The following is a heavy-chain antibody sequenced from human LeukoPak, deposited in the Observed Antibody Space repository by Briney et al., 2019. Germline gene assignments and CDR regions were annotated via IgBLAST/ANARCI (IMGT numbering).Heavy chain of an antibody. CDR3: ARAHVDTAMVTGRFDY. J-gene: IGHJ4*02. D-gene: IGHD5-18*01. CDR1: GYTFTSYY. Sequence: GASVKVSCRASGYTFTSYYMHWVRQAPGQGLEWMGIINPSGGSTSYAQKFQRRVTMTRDTSTSTVYMELSSLRSEDTAVYYCARAHVDTAMVTGRFDYWGQGTLVTASS. CDR2: INPSGGST. V-gene: IGHV1-46*01.